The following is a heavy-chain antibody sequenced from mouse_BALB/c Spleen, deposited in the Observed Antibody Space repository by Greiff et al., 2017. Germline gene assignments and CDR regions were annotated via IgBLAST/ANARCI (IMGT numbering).Heavy chain of an antibody. CDR3: ARSPLYYDYDGYAMDY. CDR2: ISSGSSTI. V-gene: IGHV5-17*02. J-gene: IGHJ4*01. Sequence: EVMLVESGGGLVQPGGSRKLSCAASGFTFSSFGMHWVRQAPEKGLEWVAYISSGSSTIYYADTVKGRFTISRDNPKNTLFLQMTSLRSEDTAMYYCARSPLYYDYDGYAMDYWGQGTSVTVSS. CDR1: GFTFSSFG. D-gene: IGHD2-4*01.